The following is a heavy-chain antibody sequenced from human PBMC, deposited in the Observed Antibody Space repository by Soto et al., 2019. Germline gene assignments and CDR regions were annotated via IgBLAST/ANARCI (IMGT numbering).Heavy chain of an antibody. J-gene: IGHJ4*02. CDR3: ARGLSRSFDY. CDR1: GGSISRYY. V-gene: IGHV4-4*07. CDR2: IYTSGST. D-gene: IGHD3-10*01. Sequence: SETLSLTCTVSGGSISRYYWSWIRQPAGKGLEWIGRIYTSGSTSYNPSLKSRVTMSVDTSKSQFSLRLSSVTAADTAVYYCARGLSRSFDYWGPGSLVTVSS.